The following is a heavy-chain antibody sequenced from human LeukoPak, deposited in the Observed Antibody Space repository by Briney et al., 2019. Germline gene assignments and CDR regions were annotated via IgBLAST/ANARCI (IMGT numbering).Heavy chain of an antibody. Sequence: GGSLRLSCAASGFTFSSYSMNWVRQAPGKGLEWVSSISSSSSYIYYADSVKGRFTISGDNAKNSLYLQMNSLRAEDTAVYYCASFFLGYCSSTSCYGPDYWGQGTLVTVSS. V-gene: IGHV3-21*01. J-gene: IGHJ4*02. D-gene: IGHD2-2*01. CDR3: ASFFLGYCSSTSCYGPDY. CDR1: GFTFSSYS. CDR2: ISSSSSYI.